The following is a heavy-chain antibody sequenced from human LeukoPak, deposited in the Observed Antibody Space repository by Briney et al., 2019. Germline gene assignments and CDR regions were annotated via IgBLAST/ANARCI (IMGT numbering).Heavy chain of an antibody. J-gene: IGHJ5*02. CDR1: GGSISSYY. V-gene: IGHV4-59*01. D-gene: IGHD1-26*01. CDR2: IYYSGST. Sequence: SETLSLTCTVSGGSISSYYWSRIRQPPGKGLEWIGYIYYSGSTNYNPSLKSRVTISVDTSKNQFSLKLSSVTAADTAVYYCARVGGGAWGQGTLVTVSS. CDR3: ARVGGGA.